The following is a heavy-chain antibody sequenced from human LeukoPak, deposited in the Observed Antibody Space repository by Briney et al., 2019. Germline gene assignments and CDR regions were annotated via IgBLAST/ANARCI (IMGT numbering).Heavy chain of an antibody. Sequence: GGSLRLSCAASGFTFSSYGMSWVRQAPGKGLEWVSAISDSGASTYYADSVKGRFTVSRDNPKNTVSLQMNSLRAEDTAVYYCVKTQTHFSDCRRDYWGQGSLVTVSS. J-gene: IGHJ4*02. CDR2: ISDSGAST. D-gene: IGHD2-21*02. CDR1: GFTFSSYG. V-gene: IGHV3-23*01. CDR3: VKTQTHFSDCRRDY.